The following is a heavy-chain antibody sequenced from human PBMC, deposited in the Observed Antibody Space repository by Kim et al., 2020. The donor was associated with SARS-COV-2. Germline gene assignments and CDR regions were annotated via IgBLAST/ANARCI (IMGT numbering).Heavy chain of an antibody. CDR3: ARGSFGSSWYNPLVY. Sequence: ASVKVSCKASGYTFTSYAMHWVRQAPGQRLEWMGWINAGNGNTKYSQKFQGRVTITRDTSASTAYMELSSLRSEDTAVYYCARGSFGSSWYNPLVYWGQGTLVTVSS. CDR1: GYTFTSYA. J-gene: IGHJ4*02. V-gene: IGHV1-3*01. D-gene: IGHD6-13*01. CDR2: INAGNGNT.